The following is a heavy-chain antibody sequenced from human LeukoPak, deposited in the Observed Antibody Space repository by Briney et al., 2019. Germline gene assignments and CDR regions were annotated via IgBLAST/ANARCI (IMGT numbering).Heavy chain of an antibody. CDR2: IDWDDDK. D-gene: IGHD6-13*01. J-gene: IGHJ4*02. CDR1: GGSISSSSYY. Sequence: TLSLTCTVSGGSISSSSYYWGSLRQPPGTALEWLARIDWDDDKYYSTSLKTRLTISKNTSKNQVVLTMTNMDPVDTATYYCARSCSWHDYWGQGTLVTVSS. V-gene: IGHV2-70*11. CDR3: ARSCSWHDY.